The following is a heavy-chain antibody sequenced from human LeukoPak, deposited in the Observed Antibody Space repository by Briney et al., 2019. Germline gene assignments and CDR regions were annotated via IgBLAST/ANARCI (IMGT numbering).Heavy chain of an antibody. V-gene: IGHV4-39*07. CDR1: AGSIPTSSYY. Sequence: SETLSLTCSVSAGSIPTSSYYWGWIRQPPGKGLEWIGTISYTGNTYYNPSLKSRVTISVDTSKNQFSLKLTSVTAADTAIYYCARAFYGDNDSFDIWGQGTMVTVSS. D-gene: IGHD4-23*01. CDR3: ARAFYGDNDSFDI. CDR2: ISYTGNT. J-gene: IGHJ3*02.